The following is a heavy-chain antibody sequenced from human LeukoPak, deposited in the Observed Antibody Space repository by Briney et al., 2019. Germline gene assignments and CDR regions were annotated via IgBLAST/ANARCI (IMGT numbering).Heavy chain of an antibody. CDR3: ARSHCSGGSCYFYYFDY. Sequence: PGGSLRLPCAASGFTFRSFGMNWVRQAPGKGLEWVSYISSTSSTIYYADSVKGRFTISRDNAKNSLYLQMSSLRAEDTAVYYCARSHCSGGSCYFYYFDYWGQGTLVTVSS. V-gene: IGHV3-48*01. CDR2: ISSTSSTI. D-gene: IGHD2-15*01. J-gene: IGHJ4*02. CDR1: GFTFRSFG.